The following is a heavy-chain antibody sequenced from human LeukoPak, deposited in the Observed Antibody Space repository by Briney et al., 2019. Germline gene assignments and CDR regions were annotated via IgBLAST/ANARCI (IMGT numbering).Heavy chain of an antibody. D-gene: IGHD2-2*01. CDR2: ISYDGSKA. J-gene: IGHJ6*03. CDR3: ARAQYCSSTSCYSYYYYYMDV. CDR1: GVIFSTYA. V-gene: IGHV3-30*03. Sequence: GRSLRLSCTVSGVIFSTYALHWVRHTPGKGLEWVAVISYDGSKADYADSVKGRFTISRDNAKNSLYLQMNSLRAEDTALYHCARAQYCSSTSCYSYYYYYMDVWGKGTTVTVSS.